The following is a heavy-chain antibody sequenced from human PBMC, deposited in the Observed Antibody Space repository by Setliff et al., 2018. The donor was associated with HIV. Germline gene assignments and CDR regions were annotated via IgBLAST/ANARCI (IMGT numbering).Heavy chain of an antibody. CDR2: INPNSGDT. CDR3: ARGQYCGGDCYSV. Sequence: GASVKVSCKASGYTFTNYYMHWVRQAPGQGLEWMGWINPNSGDTNYAQKFQGRVTMTRDTSISTAYMELSRLRSDDTAVYYCARGQYCGGDCYSVWGQGTLVTVSS. D-gene: IGHD2-21*02. CDR1: GYTFTNYY. J-gene: IGHJ4*02. V-gene: IGHV1-2*02.